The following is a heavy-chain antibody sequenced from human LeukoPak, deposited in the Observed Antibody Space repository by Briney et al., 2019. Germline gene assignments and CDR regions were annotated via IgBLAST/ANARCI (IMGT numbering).Heavy chain of an antibody. V-gene: IGHV4-34*01. Sequence: SETLSLACAVYGGSFSGYYWSWIRQPPGKGLEWIGEINHSGSTNYNPSLKSRVTISVDTSKNQFSLKLSSVTAADTAMYYCARGRVEMATIDFDYWGQGTLVTVSS. CDR2: INHSGST. CDR1: GGSFSGYY. J-gene: IGHJ4*02. D-gene: IGHD5-24*01. CDR3: ARGRVEMATIDFDY.